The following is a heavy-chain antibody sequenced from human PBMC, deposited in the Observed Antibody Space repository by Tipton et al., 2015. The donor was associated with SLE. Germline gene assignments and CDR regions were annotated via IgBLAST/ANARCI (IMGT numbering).Heavy chain of an antibody. CDR2: ISSSSSYI. CDR3: GRTNDFWSGYFDY. D-gene: IGHD3-3*01. CDR1: GFTFSSYS. V-gene: IGHV3-21*01. Sequence: SLRLSCAASGFTFSSYSMNWVRQAPGKGLEWVSSISSSSSYIYYADSVKGRFTISRDNAKNSLYLQMNSLRAEDTAVYYCGRTNDFWSGYFDYWGQGTLVTVSS. J-gene: IGHJ4*02.